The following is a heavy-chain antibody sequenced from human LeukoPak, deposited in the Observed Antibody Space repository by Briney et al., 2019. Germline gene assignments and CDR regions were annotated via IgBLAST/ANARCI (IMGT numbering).Heavy chain of an antibody. CDR3: AKGSSKVVPAATFDY. J-gene: IGHJ4*02. V-gene: IGHV3-23*01. D-gene: IGHD2-2*01. Sequence: PGGSLRLSCAASGFTFSSYAMSWVRQAPGKGLEWVSAISGSGGSTYNADSVKGRFTISRDNSKNTLYLQMNSLRAEDTAVYYCAKGSSKVVPAATFDYWGQGTLVTVSS. CDR2: ISGSGGST. CDR1: GFTFSSYA.